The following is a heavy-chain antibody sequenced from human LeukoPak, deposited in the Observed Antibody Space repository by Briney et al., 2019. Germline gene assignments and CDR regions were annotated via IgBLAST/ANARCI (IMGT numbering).Heavy chain of an antibody. CDR2: ISYDGSNK. Sequence: GGSLRLSCAASGFTFSSYGMHWVRQAPGKGLEWVAVISYDGSNKYYADSVKGRFTISRDNYKNTLYLQMNSLRAEDTAVYYCAKDGTYYDFWSGVNYYYYMDVWGKGTTVTVSS. CDR1: GFTFSSYG. V-gene: IGHV3-30*18. CDR3: AKDGTYYDFWSGVNYYYYMDV. J-gene: IGHJ6*03. D-gene: IGHD3-3*01.